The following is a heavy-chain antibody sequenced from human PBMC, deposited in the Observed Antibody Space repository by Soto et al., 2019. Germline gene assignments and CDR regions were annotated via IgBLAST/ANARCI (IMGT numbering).Heavy chain of an antibody. CDR1: GFTFSSYS. J-gene: IGHJ1*01. CDR2: ISSSSSTI. V-gene: IGHV3-48*01. D-gene: IGHD6-13*01. Sequence: PGGSLRLSCAASGFTFSSYSMNWVRQAPGKGLEWVSYISSSSSTIYYADSVKGRFTISRDNAKNSLYLQMNSLRAEDTAVYYCARDLGSSWYPEYFQHWGQGTLVTVS. CDR3: ARDLGSSWYPEYFQH.